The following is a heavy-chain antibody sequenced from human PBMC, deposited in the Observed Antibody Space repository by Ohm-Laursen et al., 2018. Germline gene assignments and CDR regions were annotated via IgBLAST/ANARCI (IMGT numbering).Heavy chain of an antibody. CDR2: ISGSGSRT. Sequence: SLRLSCAASGFTFSSYAMSWVRQAPGKGLEWVSGISGSGSRTYYADSVKGRFTISRDNSKNTVHLQMNSLRAEDTAVYYCATGLPADDAFNIWGQGTMVTVSS. CDR1: GFTFSSYA. J-gene: IGHJ3*02. V-gene: IGHV3-23*01. CDR3: ATGLPADDAFNI.